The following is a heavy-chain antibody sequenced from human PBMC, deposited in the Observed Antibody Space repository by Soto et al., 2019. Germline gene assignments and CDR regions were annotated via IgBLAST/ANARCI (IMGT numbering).Heavy chain of an antibody. V-gene: IGHV3-20*04. D-gene: IGHD3-3*01. CDR1: GFTFGDYG. Sequence: GGSLRLSCAASGFTFGDYGMSWVRQAPGKGLEWVSGINWNGGSTGYADSVKGRFTISRDNAKNSLYLQMNSLRAEDTAWYYCARMGFLEWLFDAFDIWGQGTMVTVSS. J-gene: IGHJ3*02. CDR3: ARMGFLEWLFDAFDI. CDR2: INWNGGST.